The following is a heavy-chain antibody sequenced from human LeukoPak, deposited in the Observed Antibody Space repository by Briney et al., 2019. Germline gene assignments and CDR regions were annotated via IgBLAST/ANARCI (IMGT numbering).Heavy chain of an antibody. V-gene: IGHV1-69*06. J-gene: IGHJ4*02. D-gene: IGHD3-3*01. CDR1: GGTFSSYA. CDR2: IIPIFGTA. Sequence: EASVKVSCKASGGTFSSYAISWVRQAPGQGLEWMGGIIPIFGTANYAQKFQGRVTITADKSTSTAYMELSSLRSEDTAVYYCARSFGVVAYYFDYWGQGTLVTVSS. CDR3: ARSFGVVAYYFDY.